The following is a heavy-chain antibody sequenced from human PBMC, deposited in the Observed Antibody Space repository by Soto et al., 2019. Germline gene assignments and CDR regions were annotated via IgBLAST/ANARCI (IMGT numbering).Heavy chain of an antibody. CDR3: ARSDPVEYSSSSGWFDP. CDR1: GGSISSGGYY. J-gene: IGHJ5*02. Sequence: SETLSLTCTVSGGSISSGGYYWSWIRQHPGKGLEWIGYIYYSGSTYYNPSLKSRVTISVDTSKNQFSLKLSSVTAADTAVYYCARSDPVEYSSSSGWFDPWGQGTLVTVSS. D-gene: IGHD6-6*01. CDR2: IYYSGST. V-gene: IGHV4-31*03.